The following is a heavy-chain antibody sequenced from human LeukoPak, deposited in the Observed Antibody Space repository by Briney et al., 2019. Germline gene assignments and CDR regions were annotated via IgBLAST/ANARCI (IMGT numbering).Heavy chain of an antibody. V-gene: IGHV3-30*02. CDR3: AKMFGVSLDYYYYYMDV. J-gene: IGHJ6*03. CDR2: IRYDGSNE. CDR1: GFTFSSYG. Sequence: GGSLRLSCAASGFTFSSYGMHWVRQAPGKGLEWVAFIRYDGSNEYYADSVKGRFTISRDNSKNTLYLQMNSLRAEDTAVYYCAKMFGVSLDYYYYYMDVWGKGTTVTVSS. D-gene: IGHD3-16*01.